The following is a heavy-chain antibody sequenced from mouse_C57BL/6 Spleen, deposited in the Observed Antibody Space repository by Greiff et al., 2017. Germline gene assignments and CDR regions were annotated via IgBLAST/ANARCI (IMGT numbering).Heavy chain of an antibody. V-gene: IGHV1-42*01. CDR3: AKGTVVATGAMDY. J-gene: IGHJ4*01. CDR2: INPSTGGT. CDR1: GYSFTGYY. Sequence: VQLQQSGPELVKPGASVKISCKASGYSFTGYYMNWVKQSPEKSLEWIGEINPSTGGTTYNQKFKAKATLTVDKSSSTAYMQLKSLTSEDSAVYYCAKGTVVATGAMDYWGQGTSVTVSS. D-gene: IGHD1-1*01.